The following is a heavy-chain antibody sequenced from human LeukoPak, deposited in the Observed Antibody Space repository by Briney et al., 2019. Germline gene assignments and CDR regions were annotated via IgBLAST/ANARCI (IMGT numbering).Heavy chain of an antibody. J-gene: IGHJ4*02. CDR1: GGSISNYY. V-gene: IGHV4-59*08. Sequence: PSETLSLTCTVSGGSISNYYWSWIRQPPGKGLEWIAYIYYSGSDSNYSPSLKSRLTMSVDTSKKQFSLKLRSVTAADTALYYCARHPEGLRYFDYWGREPWSPSPQ. CDR3: ARHPEGLRYFDY. CDR2: IYYSGSDS.